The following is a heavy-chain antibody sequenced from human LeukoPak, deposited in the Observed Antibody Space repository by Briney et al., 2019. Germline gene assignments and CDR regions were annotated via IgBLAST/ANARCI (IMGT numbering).Heavy chain of an antibody. Sequence: PSETLSLTCTVSGGSISSYYWSWVRQAPGKGLEWVSAISGSGGSTYYADSVKGRFTISRDNSKNTLYLQMNSLRAEDTAVYYCARGVRVPAAMLVAKGGLDYWGQGTLVTVSS. D-gene: IGHD2-2*01. J-gene: IGHJ4*02. CDR1: GGSISSYY. CDR2: ISGSGGST. V-gene: IGHV3-23*01. CDR3: ARGVRVPAAMLVAKGGLDY.